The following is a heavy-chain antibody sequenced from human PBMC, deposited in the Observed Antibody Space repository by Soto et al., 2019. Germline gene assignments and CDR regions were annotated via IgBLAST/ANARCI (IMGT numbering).Heavy chain of an antibody. Sequence: EVQLVESGGGLVQPGGSLRLSCAASGFTLSDHYLDWVRQAPAKGLEWVCSSRNRVKSFTTAYAASVRGRFTFSRQDSTHSLYLQMNSLKTDQTVVYYWARGSTPDSTGYDYWGQGTLVTVSS. D-gene: IGHD3-3*01. CDR1: GFTLSDHY. J-gene: IGHJ4*02. CDR3: ARGSTPDSTGYDY. CDR2: SRNRVKSFTT. V-gene: IGHV3-72*01.